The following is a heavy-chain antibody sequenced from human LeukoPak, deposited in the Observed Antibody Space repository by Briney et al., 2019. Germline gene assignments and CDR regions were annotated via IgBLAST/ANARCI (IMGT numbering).Heavy chain of an antibody. CDR3: AGLGISVYNWFDP. Sequence: SQTLSLTCAVSGGSISSGGYSWSWIRQPPGKGLEWIGYIYHSGSTYYNPSLKSRVTISVDRSKNQFSLKLSSVTAADTAVYYCAGLGISVYNWFDPWGQGTLVTVSS. CDR2: IYHSGST. V-gene: IGHV4-30-2*01. D-gene: IGHD1-14*01. J-gene: IGHJ5*02. CDR1: GGSISSGGYS.